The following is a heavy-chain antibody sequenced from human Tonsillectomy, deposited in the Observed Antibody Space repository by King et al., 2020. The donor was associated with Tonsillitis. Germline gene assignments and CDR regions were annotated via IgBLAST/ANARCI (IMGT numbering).Heavy chain of an antibody. V-gene: IGHV1-69*01. CDR1: GGTFSSYA. J-gene: IGHJ3*02. CDR2: VFPIFGAA. Sequence: QLVQSGAEVKKPGSSVKVSCKSSGGTFSSYAISWVRQAPGQGLEWIGGVFPIFGAANNAKKFQGRVTITADESTSTAYMELSSLRSEDTAVYYCARDGADYYDSSNYSAFDIWGQGTMVTVSS. D-gene: IGHD3-22*01. CDR3: ARDGADYYDSSNYSAFDI.